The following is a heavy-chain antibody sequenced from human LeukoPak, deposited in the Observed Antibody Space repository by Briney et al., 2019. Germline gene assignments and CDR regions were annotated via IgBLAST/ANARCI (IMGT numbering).Heavy chain of an antibody. V-gene: IGHV1-2*02. J-gene: IGHJ5*02. CDR3: ARGGITFGGVIVMTRGRWFDP. CDR2: INPNSGGT. CDR1: GYTFTGYY. D-gene: IGHD3-16*02. Sequence: GASVKVSCKASGYTFTGYYMHWVRQAPGQGLEWMGWINPNSGGTNYAQKFQGRVTMTRDTSISTAYMELSSLRSEDTAVYYCARGGITFGGVIVMTRGRWFDPWGQGTLVTVSS.